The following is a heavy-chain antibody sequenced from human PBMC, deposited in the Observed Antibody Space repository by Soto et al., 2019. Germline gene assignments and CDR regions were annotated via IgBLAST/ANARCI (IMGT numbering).Heavy chain of an antibody. CDR2: ISGPNGNT. CDR3: ARDRYDSSGYYLGADY. J-gene: IGHJ4*02. V-gene: IGHV1-18*01. D-gene: IGHD3-22*01. CDR1: GYTFTSYG. Sequence: QVQQVQSGAEVKKPGASVKVSCKASGYTFTSYGFSWVRQAPGQGLEWMGCISGPNGNTNYAQKLQGRVTMTTDTSTSTGYMELRSLRSDDTAVYYCARDRYDSSGYYLGADYWGQGTLVTVSS.